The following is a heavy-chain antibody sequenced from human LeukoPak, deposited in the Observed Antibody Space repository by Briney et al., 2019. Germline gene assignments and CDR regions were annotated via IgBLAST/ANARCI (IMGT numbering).Heavy chain of an antibody. Sequence: PGGSLRLSCAASGFTFSSYAMSWVRQAPGKGLEWVSAISGSGGSTYYADSVKGRFTISRDNSKNTLYLQINSLRAEDTAVYYCARDLFSPFVTTSLGSAFDIWGQGTMVTVSS. V-gene: IGHV3-23*01. CDR2: ISGSGGST. CDR3: ARDLFSPFVTTSLGSAFDI. D-gene: IGHD4-17*01. CDR1: GFTFSSYA. J-gene: IGHJ3*02.